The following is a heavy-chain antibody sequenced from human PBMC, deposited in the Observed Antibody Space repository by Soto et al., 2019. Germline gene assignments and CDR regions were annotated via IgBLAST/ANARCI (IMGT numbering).Heavy chain of an antibody. V-gene: IGHV5-51*01. CDR3: AKSLPYVFGSGITQPFDY. CDR1: GYSFTNYW. CDR2: IYPGDSDT. D-gene: IGHD3-10*01. J-gene: IGHJ4*02. Sequence: PGESLKISCKGSGYSFTNYWIVWVRQMPGTGLEWMGIIYPGDSDTRYSPSFRGRVTISADKSIGTAYLQWSSLEASDTAIYYCAKSLPYVFGSGITQPFDYWGQGILVTVSS.